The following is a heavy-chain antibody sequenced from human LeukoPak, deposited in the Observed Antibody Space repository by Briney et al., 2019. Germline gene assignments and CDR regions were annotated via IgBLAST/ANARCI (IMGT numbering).Heavy chain of an antibody. D-gene: IGHD3-22*01. Sequence: SETLSLTCAVYGGSFSGYYWSWIRQPPGKGLEWIGEINHSGSTNYNPSLKSRVTISVDTSKNQFSLKLSSVTAADTAVYYCARRTYYYDSSGSSSGYYFDYWGQGTLVTVS. CDR1: GGSFSGYY. V-gene: IGHV4-34*01. J-gene: IGHJ4*02. CDR3: ARRTYYYDSSGSSSGYYFDY. CDR2: INHSGST.